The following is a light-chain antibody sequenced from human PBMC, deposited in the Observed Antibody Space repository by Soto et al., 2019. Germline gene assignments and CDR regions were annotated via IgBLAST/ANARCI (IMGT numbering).Light chain of an antibody. CDR1: QSISNF. J-gene: IGKJ5*01. CDR3: QQSYITSIT. Sequence: MTQSPSSLSASVGDRVTITCRASQSISNFLNGYQQTPGKAPKLLISTASTLQTGVPSRFDGSGSGTDFTLTINNLQPEDFATYYCQQSYITSITFGQGTRLEIK. CDR2: TAS. V-gene: IGKV1-39*01.